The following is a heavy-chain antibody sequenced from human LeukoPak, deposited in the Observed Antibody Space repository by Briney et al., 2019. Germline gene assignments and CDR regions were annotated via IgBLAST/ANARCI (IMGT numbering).Heavy chain of an antibody. CDR1: GYTFTGYY. V-gene: IGHV1-2*02. J-gene: IGHJ4*02. CDR3: ARANVRLWFGEFDY. Sequence: ASVKVSCKASGYTFTGYYMHWVRQAPGQGLEWMGWINPNSGGTNYAQKFQGRVTMTRDTSISTAYMELSRLRSDDTDAYYCARANVRLWFGEFDYWGQGTLVTVSS. D-gene: IGHD3-10*01. CDR2: INPNSGGT.